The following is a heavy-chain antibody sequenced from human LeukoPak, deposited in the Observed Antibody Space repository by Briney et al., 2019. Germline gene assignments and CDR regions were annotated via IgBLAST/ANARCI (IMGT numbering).Heavy chain of an antibody. Sequence: GGSLRLSCSASGFTFSRSTMHWVRQAPGKGPEFVSGISYNGDNTYYADSVKVRFTISRDNSKNTLHLQMSSLRPEDTAVYYCVRDLTWGQGTLVTVSS. CDR3: VRDLT. CDR2: ISYNGDNT. CDR1: GFTFSRST. V-gene: IGHV3-64D*06. J-gene: IGHJ5*02.